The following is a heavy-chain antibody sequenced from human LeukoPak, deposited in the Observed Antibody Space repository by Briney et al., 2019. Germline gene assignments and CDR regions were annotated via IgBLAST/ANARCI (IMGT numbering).Heavy chain of an antibody. CDR3: AKGLDFDWLEALSELDY. J-gene: IGHJ4*02. D-gene: IGHD3-9*01. CDR2: ISYDGSNK. V-gene: IGHV3-30*18. Sequence: GGSLRLSCAASGFTFDTYAMSWVRQAPGKGLEWVAIISYDGSNKYYADSVKGRFTISRDNSKNTLYLQMNSLRAEDTAVYYCAKGLDFDWLEALSELDYWGQGTLVTVSS. CDR1: GFTFDTYA.